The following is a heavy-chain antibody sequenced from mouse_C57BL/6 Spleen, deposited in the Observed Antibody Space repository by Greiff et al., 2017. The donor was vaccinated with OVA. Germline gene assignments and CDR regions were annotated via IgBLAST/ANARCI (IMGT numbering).Heavy chain of an antibody. CDR3: ARGEVDTTRMDY. V-gene: IGHV1-82*01. CDR2: IYPGDGDT. CDR1: GYAFSSSG. D-gene: IGHD2-2*01. Sequence: LQESGPELVKPGASVTISCKASGYAFSSSGMNWVKQRPGKGLEWIGRIYPGDGDTNYNGKFKGKATLTADKSSSTAYMKLSSLTAEDSAVYFCARGEVDTTRMDYWGQGTSVTVSS. J-gene: IGHJ4*01.